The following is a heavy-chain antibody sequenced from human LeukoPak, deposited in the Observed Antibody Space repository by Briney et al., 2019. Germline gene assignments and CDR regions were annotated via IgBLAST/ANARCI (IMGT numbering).Heavy chain of an antibody. J-gene: IGHJ4*02. CDR2: IIPILGIA. CDR3: ARMLVVRGIGVGEGLDY. D-gene: IGHD3-10*01. CDR1: GGTFSSYT. Sequence: SVKVPCKASGGTFSSYTISWVRQAPGQGLEWMGRIIPILGIANYAQKFQGRVTITADKSTSTAYMELSSLRSEDTAVYYCARMLVVRGIGVGEGLDYWGQGTLVTVSS. V-gene: IGHV1-69*02.